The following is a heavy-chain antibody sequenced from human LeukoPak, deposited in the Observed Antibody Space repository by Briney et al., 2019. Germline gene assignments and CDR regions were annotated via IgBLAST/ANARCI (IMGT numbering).Heavy chain of an antibody. CDR2: ISSSSSTI. CDR3: ARDVAAAAFDY. Sequence: GGSRRLSCAASGFTFSSYSMNWVRQAPGKGLEWVSYISSSSSTIYYADSVKGRFTISRDNAKNSLYLQMNSMRAEDTAVYYCARDVAAAAFDYWGQGTLVTVSS. J-gene: IGHJ4*02. V-gene: IGHV3-48*01. D-gene: IGHD6-13*01. CDR1: GFTFSSYS.